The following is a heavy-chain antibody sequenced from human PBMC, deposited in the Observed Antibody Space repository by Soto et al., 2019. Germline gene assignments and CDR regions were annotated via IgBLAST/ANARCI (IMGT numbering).Heavy chain of an antibody. D-gene: IGHD5-12*01. CDR1: GYTFTSYG. J-gene: IGHJ4*02. Sequence: ASVKVSCKASGYTFTSYGISWVRQAPGQGLEWVGWISAYNGNTNYAQKLQGRVTMTTDTSTSTAYMELRSLRAEDTAVYYCAKNLMSGYDRVSTYWGQGTLVTVSS. V-gene: IGHV1-18*01. CDR2: ISAYNGNT. CDR3: AKNLMSGYDRVSTY.